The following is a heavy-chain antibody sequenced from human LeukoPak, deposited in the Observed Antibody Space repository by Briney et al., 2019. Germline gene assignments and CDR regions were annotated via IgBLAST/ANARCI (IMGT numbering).Heavy chain of an antibody. Sequence: ASVKVSCTASGYTFTSYGISWERQAPGQGLEWMGWIRAYNGNTNYAQKLQGRVTMTTDTSTSTAYMELRSLRSDDTAVYYCARGGNIMITFGGVIADFDYWGQGTLVTVAS. CDR3: ARGGNIMITFGGVIADFDY. V-gene: IGHV1-18*01. CDR2: IRAYNGNT. D-gene: IGHD3-16*02. CDR1: GYTFTSYG. J-gene: IGHJ4*02.